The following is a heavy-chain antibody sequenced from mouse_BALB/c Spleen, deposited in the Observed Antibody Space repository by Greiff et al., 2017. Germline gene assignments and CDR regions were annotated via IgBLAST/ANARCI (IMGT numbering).Heavy chain of an antibody. CDR3: ARCAPLGDYFDY. Sequence: QVQLQQSGAELMKPGASVKISCKATGYTFSSYWIEWVKQRPGHGLEWIGEILPGSGSTNYNEKFKGKATFTADTSSNTAYMQLSSLTSEDSAVYYCARCAPLGDYFDYWGQGTTLTVSS. D-gene: IGHD4-1*01. CDR2: ILPGSGST. V-gene: IGHV1-9*01. J-gene: IGHJ2*01. CDR1: GYTFSSYW.